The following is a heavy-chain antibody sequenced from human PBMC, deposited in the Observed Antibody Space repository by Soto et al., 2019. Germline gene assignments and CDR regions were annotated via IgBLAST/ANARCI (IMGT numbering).Heavy chain of an antibody. V-gene: IGHV3-30*03. Sequence: VGSLRLSCAVSGFTFSSYGMHWVRQAPGKGLEWVAVISYDGSNKYYADSVKGRFTISRDNSKNTLYLQMNSLRAEDTAVYYCARLLVFYGGFDPWGQGTLVTVSS. J-gene: IGHJ5*02. D-gene: IGHD2-21*02. CDR2: ISYDGSNK. CDR1: GFTFSSYG. CDR3: ARLLVFYGGFDP.